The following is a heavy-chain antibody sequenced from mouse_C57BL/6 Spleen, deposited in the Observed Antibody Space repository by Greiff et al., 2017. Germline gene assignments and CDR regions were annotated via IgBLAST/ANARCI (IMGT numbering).Heavy chain of an antibody. D-gene: IGHD2-1*01. V-gene: IGHV1-59*01. Sequence: VQLQQPGAELVRPGTSVKLSCKASGYTFTSYWMHWVKQRPGQGLEWIGVIDPSDSYTNYNQKFKGKATLTVDTSASTAYMQLSSLTSEDSAVYYCARGGGNYGGGDYWGQGTTLTVSS. CDR3: ARGGGNYGGGDY. CDR1: GYTFTSYW. J-gene: IGHJ2*01. CDR2: IDPSDSYT.